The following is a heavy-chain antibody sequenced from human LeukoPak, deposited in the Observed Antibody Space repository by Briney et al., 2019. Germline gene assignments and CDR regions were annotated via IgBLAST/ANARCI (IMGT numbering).Heavy chain of an antibody. J-gene: IGHJ4*02. V-gene: IGHV1-18*01. CDR2: ISGYDGNT. D-gene: IGHD3-10*01. CDR1: GYTFTSYG. Sequence: GASVKVSCKASGYTFTSYGISWVRQAPGQGLEWMGWISGYDGNTNYAQKLQGRVTMTTDTSTSIAYMELRSLRSDDTAVYYCARDITYITMVRGVATYFDYWGQGTLVTVSS. CDR3: ARDITYITMVRGVATYFDY.